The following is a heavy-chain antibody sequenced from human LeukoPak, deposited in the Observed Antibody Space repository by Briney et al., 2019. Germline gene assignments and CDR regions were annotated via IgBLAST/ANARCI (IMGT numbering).Heavy chain of an antibody. CDR3: AREGGHSSGWYGPYYYYYMDV. V-gene: IGHV4-4*07. D-gene: IGHD6-19*01. Sequence: SETLSLTCTVSGGSISSYYWSWIRQPAGKGLEWIGRIYTSGSTNYNPSLKSRVTMSVDTSKNQFSLKLSSVTAADTAVYYCAREGGHSSGWYGPYYYYYMDVWGKGTTVTVSS. J-gene: IGHJ6*03. CDR2: IYTSGST. CDR1: GGSISSYY.